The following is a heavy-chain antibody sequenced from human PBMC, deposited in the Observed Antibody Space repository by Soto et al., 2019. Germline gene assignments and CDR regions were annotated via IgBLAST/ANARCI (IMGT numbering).Heavy chain of an antibody. D-gene: IGHD3-3*01. CDR2: IYYSGST. V-gene: IGHV4-31*03. J-gene: IGHJ6*02. CDR3: ARGPDDFWSGYSYYYYGMDV. Sequence: QVQLQESGPGLVKPSQTLSLTCTVSGGSISSGGYYWCRIRQHPGKDLVWIGYIYYSGSTYYNPSLKSRVTISVDTSKNQFSLKLSSVTAADTAVYYCARGPDDFWSGYSYYYYGMDVWGQGTTVTVSS. CDR1: GGSISSGGYY.